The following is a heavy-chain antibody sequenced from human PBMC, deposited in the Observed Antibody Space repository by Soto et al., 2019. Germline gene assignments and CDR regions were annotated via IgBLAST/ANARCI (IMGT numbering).Heavy chain of an antibody. CDR2: ISAYDGKT. CDR1: GYDFNTYG. Sequence: ASVKVSCKAPGYDFNTYGINWVRQAPGQGLELMGWISAYDGKTTYTEKFQDRVTMTTDTSTNTAYMELRSLTSEDTAVYYCARDPHEFWTSYWFDPWGQGTLVTVSS. V-gene: IGHV1-18*01. D-gene: IGHD3-3*01. CDR3: ARDPHEFWTSYWFDP. J-gene: IGHJ5*02.